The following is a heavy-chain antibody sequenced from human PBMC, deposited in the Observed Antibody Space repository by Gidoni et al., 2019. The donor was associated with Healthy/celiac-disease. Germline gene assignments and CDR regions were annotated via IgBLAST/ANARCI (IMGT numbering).Heavy chain of an antibody. V-gene: IGHV3-66*01. Sequence: EVQLVESGGGLVQPGGSLRLSCAASGFTVSSNYMSWVRQAPGKGLGWFSVIYSGGSTYYADSVKGRFTISRDNSKNTLYLQMNSLRAEDTAVYYCARVDYGLFDYWGQGTLVTVSS. J-gene: IGHJ4*02. D-gene: IGHD4-17*01. CDR1: GFTVSSNY. CDR3: ARVDYGLFDY. CDR2: IYSGGST.